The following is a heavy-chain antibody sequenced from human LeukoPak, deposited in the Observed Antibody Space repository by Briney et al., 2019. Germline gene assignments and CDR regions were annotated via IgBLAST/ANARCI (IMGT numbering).Heavy chain of an antibody. D-gene: IGHD3-10*01. CDR1: GGSIYSTTFY. V-gene: IGHV4-39*01. Sequence: SETLSLACTVSGGSIYSTTFYWGWIRQPPGKGLEWIGSMYYDGSTYHNPSLKSRVTISVDTSNNQFSLKLSSVTAADTAVYYCARSGPRGVIISYFDYWGQGTLVTVSS. J-gene: IGHJ4*02. CDR2: MYYDGST. CDR3: ARSGPRGVIISYFDY.